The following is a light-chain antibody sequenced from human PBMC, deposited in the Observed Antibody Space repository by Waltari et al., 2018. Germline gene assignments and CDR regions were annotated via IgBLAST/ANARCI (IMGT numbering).Light chain of an antibody. Sequence: DIQMTQFPSSLSASVGDEVIITCRASQSISNSLALYQQKPGKVPKLLIYGASTLNPGAPARFSGSGSGTYFTLTINSFQPEDVATYYCQKYDTSLLTFGGGTKVEI. V-gene: IGKV1-27*01. J-gene: IGKJ4*01. CDR1: QSISNS. CDR2: GAS. CDR3: QKYDTSLLT.